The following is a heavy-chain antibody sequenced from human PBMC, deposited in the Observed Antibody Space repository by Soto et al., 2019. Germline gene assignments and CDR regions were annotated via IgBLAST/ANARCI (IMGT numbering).Heavy chain of an antibody. V-gene: IGHV5-10-1*01. Sequence: GESLKISCKGSGYSFAGYWITWVRQKPGKGLEWMGRIDPSDSQTYYSPSFRGHATISATKSITTVFLQWSSPRASDTAMYYCARQIYDSDTGPNFQYYFDSWGQGTPVTVSS. CDR1: GYSFAGYW. CDR2: IDPSDSQT. CDR3: ARQIYDSDTGPNFQYYFDS. J-gene: IGHJ4*02. D-gene: IGHD3-22*01.